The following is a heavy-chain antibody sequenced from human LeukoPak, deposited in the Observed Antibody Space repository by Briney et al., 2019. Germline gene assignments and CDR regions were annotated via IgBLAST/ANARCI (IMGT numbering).Heavy chain of an antibody. J-gene: IGHJ6*04. CDR3: ARDRAYCSSTSCYQYYYYGMDV. CDR2: INPNSGGT. Sequence: ASVKVSCKASGYTFTGYYMHWVQPAPGQGLEWMGWINPNSGGTNYAQKFQGWVTMTRDTSISTGYMELSRLRSDDTAVYYCARDRAYCSSTSCYQYYYYGMDVWGKGTTVTVSS. D-gene: IGHD2-2*01. CDR1: GYTFTGYY. V-gene: IGHV1-2*04.